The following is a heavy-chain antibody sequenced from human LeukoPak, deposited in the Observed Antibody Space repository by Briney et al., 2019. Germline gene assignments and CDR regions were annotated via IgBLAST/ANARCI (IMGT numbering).Heavy chain of an antibody. V-gene: IGHV3-33*01. J-gene: IGHJ5*02. CDR1: GFTFSSYG. D-gene: IGHD4-17*01. CDR2: IWYDGSNK. Sequence: GGSLRLSCAASGFTFSSYGMHWVRQAPGKGLEWVAVIWYDGSNKYYADSVKGRFTISRDNSKNTLYLQMNSLRAEDTAVYYCARGPDYGDSNWFDPWGQGTPVTVSS. CDR3: ARGPDYGDSNWFDP.